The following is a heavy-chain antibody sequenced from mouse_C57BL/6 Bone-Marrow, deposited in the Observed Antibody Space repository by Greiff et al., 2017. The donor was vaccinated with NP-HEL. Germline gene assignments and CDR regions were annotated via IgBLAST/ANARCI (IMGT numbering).Heavy chain of an antibody. J-gene: IGHJ1*03. V-gene: IGHV1-80*01. Sequence: LQESGAELVKPGASVKISCKASGYAFSSYWMNWVKQRPGKGLEWIGQIYPGDGDTNYNGKFKGKATLTADKSSSTAYMQLSSLTSEDSAVYFFATRWFLAYFDVWGTGTTVTVSS. CDR1: GYAFSSYW. D-gene: IGHD2-3*01. CDR3: ATRWFLAYFDV. CDR2: IYPGDGDT.